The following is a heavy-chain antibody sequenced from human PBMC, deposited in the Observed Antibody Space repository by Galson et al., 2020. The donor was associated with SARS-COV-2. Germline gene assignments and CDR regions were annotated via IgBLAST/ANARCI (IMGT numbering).Heavy chain of an antibody. CDR1: GYTFTGYY. CDR3: ARERSSLGKEVSAFDI. Sequence: ASVKVSCKASGYTFTGYYMHWVRQAPGQGLEWMGWINPNSGGTNYAQKFQGRVTMTRDTSISTAYMELSRLRSDDTAVYYCARERSSLGKEVSAFDIWGQGTMVTVSS. D-gene: IGHD3-16*01. J-gene: IGHJ3*02. V-gene: IGHV1-2*02. CDR2: INPNSGGT.